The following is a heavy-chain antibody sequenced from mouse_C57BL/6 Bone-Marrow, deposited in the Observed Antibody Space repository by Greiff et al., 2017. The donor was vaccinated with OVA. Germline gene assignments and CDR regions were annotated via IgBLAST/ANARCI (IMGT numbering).Heavy chain of an antibody. J-gene: IGHJ2*01. Sequence: EVHLVESGGDLVKPGGSLKLSCAASGFTFSSYGMSWVRQTPDKRLEWVATISSGGSYTYYPDSVKGRFTISRDNTKNTQYLQMSSLKSEDTAMYYCARRGAWEGRYDFDYWGQGTTLTVSS. V-gene: IGHV5-6*01. CDR3: ARRGAWEGRYDFDY. CDR2: ISSGGSYT. D-gene: IGHD2-14*01. CDR1: GFTFSSYG.